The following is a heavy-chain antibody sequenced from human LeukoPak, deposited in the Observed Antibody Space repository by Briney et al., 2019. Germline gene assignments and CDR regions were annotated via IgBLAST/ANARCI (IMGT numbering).Heavy chain of an antibody. CDR2: ISGSGGST. V-gene: IGHV3-23*01. CDR3: AKRTVWLTGGGFGY. Sequence: QPGGSLRLSCAASGFTFSSYAMSWVRQAPGKGLEWVSGISGSGGSTYYADSVKGRFTISRDNSKNTLYLQMNSLRVEDTAVYYCAKRTVWLTGGGFGYWGQGTLVTVSS. D-gene: IGHD7-27*01. CDR1: GFTFSSYA. J-gene: IGHJ4*02.